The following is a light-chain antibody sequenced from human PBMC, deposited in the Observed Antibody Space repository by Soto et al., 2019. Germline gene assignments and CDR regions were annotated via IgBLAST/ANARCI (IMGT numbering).Light chain of an antibody. CDR1: QSVSSGY. Sequence: EIVLTQSPGALSLSPGERATLSCRASQSVSSGYLAWYQQKPGHAPRLLIVATSRRATGIPDRFSGSGSGTDFTLLISRLEPEDVAVYYYQQHLITPPITFGQGTRLEIK. V-gene: IGKV3-20*01. CDR3: QQHLITPPIT. J-gene: IGKJ5*01. CDR2: ATS.